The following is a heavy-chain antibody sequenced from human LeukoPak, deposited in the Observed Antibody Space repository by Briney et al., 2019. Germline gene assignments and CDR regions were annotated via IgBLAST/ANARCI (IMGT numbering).Heavy chain of an antibody. D-gene: IGHD3-10*01. V-gene: IGHV4-31*03. Sequence: PSQTLSLTCTVSGGSISSGGYYWSWIRQHPGKGLEWIGYIYYSGSTYYNPSLKSRVTISVDTSKNQFSLKLSSVTAADTAVYYCAREYYYGSGEWFDPWGQGTLVTVSS. CDR3: AREYYYGSGEWFDP. CDR2: IYYSGST. J-gene: IGHJ5*02. CDR1: GGSISSGGYY.